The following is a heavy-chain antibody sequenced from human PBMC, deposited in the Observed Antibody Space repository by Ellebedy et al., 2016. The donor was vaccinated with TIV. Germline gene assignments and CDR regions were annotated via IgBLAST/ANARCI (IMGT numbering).Heavy chain of an antibody. CDR2: IWYDGSHD. J-gene: IGHJ4*02. D-gene: IGHD3-9*01. CDR1: GFTFSTYA. CDR3: AREFLGTPIRYPGMDF. Sequence: PGGSLRLSCAASGFTFSTYAMHWVRQAPGKGLEWEAVIWYDGSHDYYADSVKGRFTVSRDNPNNALYLQMKSLRADDTAVYYCAREFLGTPIRYPGMDFWGQGTLVTVSS. V-gene: IGHV3-33*01.